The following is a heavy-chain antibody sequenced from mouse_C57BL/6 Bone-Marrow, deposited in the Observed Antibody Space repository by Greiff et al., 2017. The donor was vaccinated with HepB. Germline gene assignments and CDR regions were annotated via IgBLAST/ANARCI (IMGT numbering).Heavy chain of an antibody. V-gene: IGHV12-3*01. CDR1: GFPITSGYY. CDR3: AGASTYWYFDV. J-gene: IGHJ1*03. CDR2: ITHSGET. D-gene: IGHD2-10*02. Sequence: ESGPGLVKPSQSLFLTCSITGFPITSGYYWIWIRQSPGKPLEWMGYITHSGETFYNPSLQSPISITRETSKNQFFLQLNSVTTEDTAMYYCAGASTYWYFDVWGTGTTVTVSS.